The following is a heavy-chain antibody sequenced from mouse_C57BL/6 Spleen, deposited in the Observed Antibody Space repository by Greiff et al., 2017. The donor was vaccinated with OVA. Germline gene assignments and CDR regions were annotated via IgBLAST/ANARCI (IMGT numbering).Heavy chain of an antibody. CDR3: ARQEGNYLDY. CDR1: GFTFSSYT. V-gene: IGHV5-9*01. J-gene: IGHJ2*01. CDR2: ISGGGGNT. Sequence: EVKLVESGGGLVKPGGSLKLSCAASGFTFSSYTMSWVRQTPEKRLEWVATISGGGGNTYYPDSVKGRFTISRDNAKNTLYLQMSSLRSEDTALYYCARQEGNYLDYWGQGTTLTVSS.